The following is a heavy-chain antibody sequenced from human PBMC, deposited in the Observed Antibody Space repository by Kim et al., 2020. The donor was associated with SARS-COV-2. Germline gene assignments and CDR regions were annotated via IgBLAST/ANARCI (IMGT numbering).Heavy chain of an antibody. D-gene: IGHD3-22*01. CDR3: ARDAHYYDSSGGSDY. J-gene: IGHJ4*02. V-gene: IGHV1-46*01. Sequence: QKFQGRVTMTRDTSTSTVYMELSSLRSEDTAVYYCARDAHYYDSSGGSDYWGQGTLVTVSS.